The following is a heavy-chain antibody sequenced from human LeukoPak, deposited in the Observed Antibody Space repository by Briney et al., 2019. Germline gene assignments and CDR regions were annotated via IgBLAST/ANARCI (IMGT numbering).Heavy chain of an antibody. Sequence: PGGSLSLSCAASGFTFSSYAMSWVRQAPGKGLEWVSAISGSGGSTYYADSVKGRFTISRDNSKNTLYLQMNSLRAEDTAVYYCAKERTYYYDSSGYYYPTALDYWGQGTLVTVSS. CDR2: ISGSGGST. CDR3: AKERTYYYDSSGYYYPTALDY. D-gene: IGHD3-22*01. V-gene: IGHV3-23*01. J-gene: IGHJ4*02. CDR1: GFTFSSYA.